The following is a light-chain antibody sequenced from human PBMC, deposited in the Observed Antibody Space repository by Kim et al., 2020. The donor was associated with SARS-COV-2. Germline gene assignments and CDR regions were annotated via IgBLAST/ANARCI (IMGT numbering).Light chain of an antibody. V-gene: IGKV3-11*01. Sequence: SPGERATLSCRASQSVSSYLAWYQQKPGQAPRLLIYDASNRATGIPARFSGSGSGTDFTLTISSLEPEDFAVYYCQQRSNWPLSTFGQGTRLEIK. J-gene: IGKJ5*01. CDR2: DAS. CDR1: QSVSSY. CDR3: QQRSNWPLST.